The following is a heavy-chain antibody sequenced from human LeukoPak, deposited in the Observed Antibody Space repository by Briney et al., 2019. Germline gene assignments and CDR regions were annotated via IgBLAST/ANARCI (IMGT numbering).Heavy chain of an antibody. CDR3: ARDGSPDAFDI. CDR2: ISAYNGNT. Sequence: ASVKVSCKASGGTVSRYAISWVRQAPGQGLEWMGWISAYNGNTNYAQKLQGRVTMTTDTSTSTAYMELRSLRSDDTAVYYCARDGSPDAFDIWGQGTMVTVSS. CDR1: GGTVSRYA. V-gene: IGHV1-18*01. J-gene: IGHJ3*02. D-gene: IGHD5-12*01.